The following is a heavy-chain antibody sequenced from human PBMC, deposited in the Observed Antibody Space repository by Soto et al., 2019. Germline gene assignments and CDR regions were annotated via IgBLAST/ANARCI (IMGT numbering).Heavy chain of an antibody. CDR1: GVSISSSDW. Sequence: QVQLQESGPGLVKPSGTLSLTCAVSGVSISSSDWWSWVRQPPGKGLEWIGEIYHSGSTNYNPSLKSRVTLSVDKSKNQFSLKLSSVTAADTAVYYCATQAAWGHGMDVWGQGTTVTVSS. D-gene: IGHD7-27*01. J-gene: IGHJ6*02. V-gene: IGHV4-4*02. CDR2: IYHSGST. CDR3: ATQAAWGHGMDV.